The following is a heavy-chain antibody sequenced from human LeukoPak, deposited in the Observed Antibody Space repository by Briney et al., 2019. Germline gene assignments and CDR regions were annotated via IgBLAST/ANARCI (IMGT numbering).Heavy chain of an antibody. V-gene: IGHV4-59*01. D-gene: IGHD3-3*01. CDR3: ARAGITIFGVVTLHDAFDI. J-gene: IGHJ3*02. CDR2: IYYSGST. CDR1: GGSISSYY. Sequence: PSETLSLTCTVSGGSISSYYWCWIRQPPGKGLEWMGYIYYSGSTNYNPSLKSRVTISVDTSKNQFSLKLSSVTAADTAVYYCARAGITIFGVVTLHDAFDIWGQRTMVTVSS.